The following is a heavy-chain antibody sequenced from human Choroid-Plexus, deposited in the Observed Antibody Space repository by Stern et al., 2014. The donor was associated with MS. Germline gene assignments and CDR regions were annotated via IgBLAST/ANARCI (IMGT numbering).Heavy chain of an antibody. CDR2: VSYDESNK. D-gene: IGHD2/OR15-2a*01. V-gene: IGHV3-30*18. J-gene: IGHJ5*02. CDR3: AKDRQYLTYFFDH. Sequence: VQLVESGGGVIKPGRPLRLSCEASGFTFGSCAMHWVRQAPGKGLEWVAGVSYDESNKYYADSVKGRFTISRDNSQNTLYMQMSSLRPEDTAVYYCAKDRQYLTYFFDHWGQGSLVTVSS. CDR1: GFTFGSCA.